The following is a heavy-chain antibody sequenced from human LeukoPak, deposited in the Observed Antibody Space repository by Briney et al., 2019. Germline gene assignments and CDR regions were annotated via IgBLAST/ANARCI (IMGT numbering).Heavy chain of an antibody. Sequence: SETLSLTCTVSGGSISSGSYYWSWIRQPAGKGLEWIGRIYTSGSTNYNPSLKSRVTISVDTSKNQFSLKLSSVTAADTAVYYCARDYDFWTRGNWFDPWGQGTLVTVSS. CDR2: IYTSGST. CDR1: GGSISSGSYY. CDR3: ARDYDFWTRGNWFDP. V-gene: IGHV4-61*02. J-gene: IGHJ5*02. D-gene: IGHD3-3*01.